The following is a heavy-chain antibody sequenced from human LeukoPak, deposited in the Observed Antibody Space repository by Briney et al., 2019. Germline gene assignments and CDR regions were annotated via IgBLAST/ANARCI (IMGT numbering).Heavy chain of an antibody. Sequence: PGGSLRLSCAASGFTLSVYWMHWVRQGPGKGLVWVSRIRSDGSSTSYADSVKGRFTVSRDNAKNTPYLQMNSLRAEDTAVYYCVRSDFFDPCGQGTLVTVSS. V-gene: IGHV3-74*01. D-gene: IGHD2-21*02. CDR3: VRSDFFDP. CDR2: IRSDGSST. CDR1: GFTLSVYW. J-gene: IGHJ5*02.